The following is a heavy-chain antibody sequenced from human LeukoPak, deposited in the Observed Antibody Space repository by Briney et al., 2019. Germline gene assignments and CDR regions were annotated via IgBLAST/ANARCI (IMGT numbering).Heavy chain of an antibody. Sequence: PSETLSLTCAVSGYSISSGYYWGWIWQPPGKGLEWIGSIYHSGSTYYNPSLKSRVTISVDTSKNQFSLKLSSVTAADTAVYYCARMDRSTIVVLWGQGALVTVSS. CDR3: ARMDRSTIVVL. D-gene: IGHD3-22*01. V-gene: IGHV4-38-2*01. CDR2: IYHSGST. J-gene: IGHJ4*02. CDR1: GYSISSGYY.